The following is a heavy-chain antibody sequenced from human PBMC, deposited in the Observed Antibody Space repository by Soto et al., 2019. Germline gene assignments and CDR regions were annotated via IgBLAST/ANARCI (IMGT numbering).Heavy chain of an antibody. D-gene: IGHD6-6*01. V-gene: IGHV4-31*03. CDR1: SDSMNSGGYY. CDR3: ARRGGSSSGYYYAMDV. CDR2: IYSNGDT. Sequence: SETLSLTCSVSSDSMNSGGYYWSWIRQHPGKGLEWIGYIYSNGDTYYNPSLKSRVTISVDTSKNQFSLNLTSETAADTAVYYCARRGGSSSGYYYAMDVWGQGTTVTVSS. J-gene: IGHJ6*02.